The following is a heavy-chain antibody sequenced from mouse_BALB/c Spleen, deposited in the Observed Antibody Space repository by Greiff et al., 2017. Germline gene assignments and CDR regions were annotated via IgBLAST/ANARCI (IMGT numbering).Heavy chain of an antibody. Sequence: VHLVESGPELVKPGASVKMSCKASGYTFTSYYIHWVKQRPGQGLEWIGWIYPGDGSTKYNEKFKGKTTLTADKSSSTAYMLLSSLTSEDSAIYFCAGYDVAYWGQGTLVTVSA. D-gene: IGHD2-14*01. CDR1: GYTFTSYY. V-gene: IGHV1S56*01. J-gene: IGHJ3*01. CDR3: AGYDVAY. CDR2: IYPGDGST.